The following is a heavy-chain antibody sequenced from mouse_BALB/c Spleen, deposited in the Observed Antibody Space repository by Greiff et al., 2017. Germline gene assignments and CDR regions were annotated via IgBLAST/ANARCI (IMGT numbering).Heavy chain of an antibody. J-gene: IGHJ4*01. CDR2: IDPANGNT. V-gene: IGHV14-3*02. CDR1: GFNIKDTY. CDR3: ARLRRGYYYAMDY. D-gene: IGHD2-12*01. Sequence: VQLKESGAELVKPGASVKLSCTASGFNIKDTYMHWVKQRPEQGLEWIGRIDPANGNTKYDPKFQGKATITADTSSNTAYLQLSSLTSEDTAVYYCARLRRGYYYAMDYWGQGTSVTVSS.